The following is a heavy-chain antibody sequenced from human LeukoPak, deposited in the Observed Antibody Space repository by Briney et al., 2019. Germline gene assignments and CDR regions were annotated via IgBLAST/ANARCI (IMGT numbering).Heavy chain of an antibody. D-gene: IGHD1-26*01. Sequence: GASVKVSCKASGYTFTGYYMHWVRQAPGQGLEWMGWINPNSGGTNYAQKCQGRVTMTRDTSISTAYMELSRLRSDDTAVYYCSRGGSYYFKYYFDYWGQGTLVTVSS. CDR1: GYTFTGYY. V-gene: IGHV1-2*02. CDR2: INPNSGGT. J-gene: IGHJ4*02. CDR3: SRGGSYYFKYYFDY.